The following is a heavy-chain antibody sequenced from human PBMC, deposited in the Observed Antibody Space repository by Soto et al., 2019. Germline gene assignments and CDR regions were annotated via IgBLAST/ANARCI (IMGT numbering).Heavy chain of an antibody. CDR1: GFMFSAYA. V-gene: IGHV3-30-3*01. J-gene: IGHJ4*01. CDR2: MSYDGTNT. D-gene: IGHD6-19*01. Sequence: HPGGSLRLSCTASGFMFSAYAMLWVRQAPGKGLEWVAAMSYDGTNTYYADSVKGRFTISRDNSKNTLFLQMSSLTADDSAVYYCARDPSPYTSGWYGIDFWGLGTLVTAPQ. CDR3: ARDPSPYTSGWYGIDF.